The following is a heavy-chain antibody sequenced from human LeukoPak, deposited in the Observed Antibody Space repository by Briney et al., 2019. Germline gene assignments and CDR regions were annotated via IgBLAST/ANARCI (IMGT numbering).Heavy chain of an antibody. CDR2: ISAYNGNT. CDR3: ARDNGPGYDILAGYYRGFDY. J-gene: IGHJ4*02. Sequence: ASVKVSCKASGYTFTSYGISWVRQAPGQGREGMGWISAYNGNTNYAQKLQGRVTMTTDTSTRTAYMERRSLKSADTAVYYCARDNGPGYDILAGYYRGFDYWGQGTLVTVSS. CDR1: GYTFTSYG. D-gene: IGHD3-9*01. V-gene: IGHV1-18*01.